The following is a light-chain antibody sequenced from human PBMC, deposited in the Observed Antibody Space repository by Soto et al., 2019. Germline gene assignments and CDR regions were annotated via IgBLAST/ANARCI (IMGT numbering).Light chain of an antibody. CDR1: QSISTW. J-gene: IGKJ4*01. CDR3: QKYKTYPLT. CDR2: KAS. V-gene: IGKV1-5*03. Sequence: IQMTQSPSILSASVGDRVTITCRASQSISTWLAWYQQKPGKAPNLLIYKASNLESGVPSRFSGSGSGTEFTLTISSLQPDDFATYYCQKYKTYPLTFGGGTKVDIK.